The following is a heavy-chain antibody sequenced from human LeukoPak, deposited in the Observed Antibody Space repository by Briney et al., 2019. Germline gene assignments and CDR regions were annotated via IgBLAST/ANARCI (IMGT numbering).Heavy chain of an antibody. J-gene: IGHJ4*02. D-gene: IGHD1-26*01. CDR2: ISYDGSNK. CDR1: GFTFSSYA. Sequence: PGGSLRLSCAASGFTFSSYAMHWVRQAPGKGLEWVAVISYDGSNKYYADSVKGRFTISRDNSKNTLYLQMNSLRAEDTAVYYCARDGPPVGATDYWGQGTLVTVSS. CDR3: ARDGPPVGATDY. V-gene: IGHV3-30-3*01.